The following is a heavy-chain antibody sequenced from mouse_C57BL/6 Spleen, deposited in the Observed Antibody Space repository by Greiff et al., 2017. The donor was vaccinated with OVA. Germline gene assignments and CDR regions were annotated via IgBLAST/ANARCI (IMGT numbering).Heavy chain of an antibody. CDR2: IDPANGNT. Sequence: EVQLQQSVAELVRPGASVKLSCTASGFNIKNTYMHWVKQRPEQGLEWIGRIDPANGNTKYAPKFQGKATLTVDKSSSTAYMQLSSLTSEDSAVYYCARRTGDWYFDVWGTGTTVTVSS. CDR1: GFNIKNTY. J-gene: IGHJ1*03. D-gene: IGHD4-1*01. V-gene: IGHV14-3*01. CDR3: ARRTGDWYFDV.